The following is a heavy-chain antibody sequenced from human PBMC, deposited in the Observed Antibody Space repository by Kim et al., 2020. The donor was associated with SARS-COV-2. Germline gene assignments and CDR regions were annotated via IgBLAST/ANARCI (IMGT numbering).Heavy chain of an antibody. CDR2: ISGSGSPK. CDR1: GFTFSKYG. D-gene: IGHD1-1*01. CDR3: VRGNVDN. V-gene: IGHV3-48*04. J-gene: IGHJ4*02. Sequence: GGSLRLSCAASGFTFSKYGFNWVRQAPGKGLEWVSHISGSGSPKYYAESVRGRFTISRDNAQNVLFLQMNSLGGEETAVYYCVRGNVDNWGQGTLVTVSS.